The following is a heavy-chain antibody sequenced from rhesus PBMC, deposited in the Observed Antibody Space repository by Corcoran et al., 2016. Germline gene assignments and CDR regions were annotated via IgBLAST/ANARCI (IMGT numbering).Heavy chain of an antibody. CDR3: ARVEQQLLFDY. CDR2: RYGTSTST. Sequence: QVQLQESGPGVVKPSETLSRTCAVSGGSISDSYRWSWIRQPPGKGLEWIGCRYGTSTSTNYNPTLKTRVTISKDTSKNQFSVKLSSVTAADTAVYYCARVEQQLLFDYWGQGVLVTVSS. J-gene: IGHJ4*01. D-gene: IGHD6-43*01. CDR1: GGSISDSYR. V-gene: IGHV4S10*01.